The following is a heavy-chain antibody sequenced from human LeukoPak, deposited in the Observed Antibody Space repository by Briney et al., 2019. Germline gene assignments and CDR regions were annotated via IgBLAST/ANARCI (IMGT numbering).Heavy chain of an antibody. CDR1: GYTFTGYY. D-gene: IGHD3-10*01. Sequence: ASVKVSCKASGYTFTGYYMHWVRQAPGQGLEWMGRINPNSGGTNYAQKFQGRVTMTRDTSISTAYMELSRLRSDDTAVYYCARDKSTYYDSLFSWGQGTLVTVSS. CDR2: INPNSGGT. J-gene: IGHJ5*02. V-gene: IGHV1-2*06. CDR3: ARDKSTYYDSLFS.